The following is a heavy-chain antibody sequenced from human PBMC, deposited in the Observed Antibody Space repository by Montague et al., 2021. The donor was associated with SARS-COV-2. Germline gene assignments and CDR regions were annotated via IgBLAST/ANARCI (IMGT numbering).Heavy chain of an antibody. CDR1: GGSIRSGSYY. Sequence: TLSLTCTVSGGSIRSGSYYWSWLRQPAGKGLEWIGRIYSSGSTYYNPSLKSRVTMSIDTSKNQFSLKLSSVTAADTAVYYCAREHGDYSYYYGLDVWGQGTTVTVSS. V-gene: IGHV4-61*02. CDR3: AREHGDYSYYYGLDV. J-gene: IGHJ6*02. CDR2: IYSSGST.